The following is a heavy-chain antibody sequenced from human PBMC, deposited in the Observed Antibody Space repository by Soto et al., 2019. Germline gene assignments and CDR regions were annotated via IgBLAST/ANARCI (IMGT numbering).Heavy chain of an antibody. J-gene: IGHJ4*02. CDR1: GGSINSGGYY. CDR2: MYYSGST. D-gene: IGHD6-13*01. CDR3: XXXXXXXXXXXXSWVFDY. Sequence: QVQLRESGPGLVKPSQTLSLTCTVSGGSINSGGYYWNWIRQHPGKGLEWIGYMYYSGSTYYNPFLRSRXXXSADTSXXXXXXXXXXXXXXXXXXXXXXXXXXXXXXXXSWVFDYWGQGTLVNVSS. V-gene: IGHV4-31*03.